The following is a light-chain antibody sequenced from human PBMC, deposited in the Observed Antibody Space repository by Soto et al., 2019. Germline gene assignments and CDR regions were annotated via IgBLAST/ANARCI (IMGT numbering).Light chain of an antibody. Sequence: QPVLTQPPSVSGAPGQRVTISCTGSSSNIGAGYDVHWYQHLPGTAPKLLIYVNNNRPSGVPDRFSGSKSGTSASLAITGLQAEDEADYYCQSYDSSLTGSVFGGGTKLTVL. V-gene: IGLV1-40*01. CDR2: VNN. J-gene: IGLJ3*02. CDR1: SSNIGAGYD. CDR3: QSYDSSLTGSV.